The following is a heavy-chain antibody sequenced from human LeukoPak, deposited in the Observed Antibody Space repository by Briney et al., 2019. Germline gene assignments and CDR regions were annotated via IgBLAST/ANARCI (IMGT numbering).Heavy chain of an antibody. Sequence: PSETLSLTCAVYGGSFSGYYWSWIRQPPGKGLEWIGEINHSGSTNYNPSLKSRVTISVDTSKNQFSLKLSSVTAADTAVYYCARGVRGYSYGYGAFDIWGQGTVVTVSS. J-gene: IGHJ3*02. CDR1: GGSFSGYY. CDR3: ARGVRGYSYGYGAFDI. V-gene: IGHV4-34*01. CDR2: INHSGST. D-gene: IGHD5-18*01.